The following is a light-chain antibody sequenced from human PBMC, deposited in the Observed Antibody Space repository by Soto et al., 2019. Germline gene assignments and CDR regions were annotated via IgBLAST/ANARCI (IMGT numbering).Light chain of an antibody. V-gene: IGKV2D-29*01. Sequence: DIVMTQTPLSLSVTPGQPASISCKSSQSLLYSDGNTYLSWYLQKPGQPPTLLIYEVSNLFYGVPDLFSGRGSVTDFALRISLVEAEAFGVDYCMQTVQLPGTFGKGNKVEIK. CDR3: MQTVQLPGT. CDR2: EVS. CDR1: QSLLYSDGNTY. J-gene: IGKJ1*01.